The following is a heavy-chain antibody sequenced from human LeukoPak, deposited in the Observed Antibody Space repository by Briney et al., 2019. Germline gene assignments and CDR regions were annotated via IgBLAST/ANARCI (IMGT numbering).Heavy chain of an antibody. CDR3: ARDGGTRRDYFDY. V-gene: IGHV4-30-2*01. Sequence: SQTLSLTCAVSGGSISSGGYSWSWIRQPPGKGLEWIGYIYHSGSTYYNPSLKSRVTISVDRSKNQFSLKLSSVTAADAAVYYCARDGGTRRDYFDYWGQGTLVTVSS. D-gene: IGHD2-15*01. CDR2: IYHSGST. CDR1: GGSISSGGYS. J-gene: IGHJ4*02.